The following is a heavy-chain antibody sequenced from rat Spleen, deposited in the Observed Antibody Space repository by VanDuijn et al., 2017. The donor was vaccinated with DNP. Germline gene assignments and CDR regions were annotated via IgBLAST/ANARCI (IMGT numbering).Heavy chain of an antibody. J-gene: IGHJ1*01. Sequence: EVQLVESGGGPVQPGRSLKLSCAASGFTFINFGMAWVRQAPKKGLEWVAYISYDGGNTYFRDPVKGRFTVSRDNAKSTLYLQMDSLRSEDTATYYCTRDSGDWYFDFWGPGTMVTVSS. CDR3: TRDSGDWYFDF. CDR2: ISYDGGNT. V-gene: IGHV5-29*01. CDR1: GFTFINFG. D-gene: IGHD1-1*01.